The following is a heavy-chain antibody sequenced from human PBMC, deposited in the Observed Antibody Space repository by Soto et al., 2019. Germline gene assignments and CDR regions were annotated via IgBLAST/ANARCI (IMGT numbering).Heavy chain of an antibody. D-gene: IGHD5-18*01. V-gene: IGHV4-31*03. Sequence: SETLSLTCTVSGGSISSGGYYWSWIRPHPGKGLEWIGYIYYSGSTYYNPSLKSRVTISVDTSKNQFSLKLSSVTAADTAVYYCARETVGYSYGDAFDIWGPGTMVTVSS. CDR1: GGSISSGGYY. CDR3: ARETVGYSYGDAFDI. CDR2: IYYSGST. J-gene: IGHJ3*02.